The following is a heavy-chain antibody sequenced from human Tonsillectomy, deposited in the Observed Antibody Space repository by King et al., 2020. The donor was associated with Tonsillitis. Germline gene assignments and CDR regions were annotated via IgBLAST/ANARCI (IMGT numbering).Heavy chain of an antibody. J-gene: IGHJ3*02. CDR1: GFTFSSYW. CDR2: INQDGNKK. Sequence: VQLVESGGGLVQPGGSLRLSCAASGFTFSSYWMTWVRQAPGKGLEWVANINQDGNKKNYVDSVKGRFTISRDNAKNSLYLQMDSLRAEDTAVYYCARDTSRKQDGAWFDAFDIWGQGTMVTVSS. D-gene: IGHD6-19*01. CDR3: ARDTSRKQDGAWFDAFDI. V-gene: IGHV3-7*04.